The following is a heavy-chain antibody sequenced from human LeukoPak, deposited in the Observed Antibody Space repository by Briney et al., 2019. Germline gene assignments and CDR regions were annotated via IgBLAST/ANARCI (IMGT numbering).Heavy chain of an antibody. J-gene: IGHJ4*02. D-gene: IGHD5-18*01. CDR1: GGSISTSSYY. CDR2: IHNSEST. Sequence: PSETLSLTCTVSGGSISTSSYYWGWIRQPPGTGLEWIGNIHNSESTYYNPSLKSRVTMSVDTSKNQLSLKLSSVTAADTAVYYCARQVTFGYAFAYYFDYWGQGSLVTVSS. V-gene: IGHV4-39*01. CDR3: ARQVTFGYAFAYYFDY.